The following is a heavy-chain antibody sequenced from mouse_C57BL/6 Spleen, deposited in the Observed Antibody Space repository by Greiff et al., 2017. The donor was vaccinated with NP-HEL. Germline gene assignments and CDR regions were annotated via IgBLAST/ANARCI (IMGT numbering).Heavy chain of an antibody. D-gene: IGHD1-1*01. Sequence: QVQLQQPGTELVKPGASVKLSCKASGYTFTSYWMHWVKQRPGQGLEWIGNINPSNGGTNYNEKFKSKATLTVDKSSSTAYMQLSSLTSEDSAVYYGAREGVTTVVAPGFAYWGQGTLVTVSA. V-gene: IGHV1-53*01. J-gene: IGHJ3*01. CDR1: GYTFTSYW. CDR3: AREGVTTVVAPGFAY. CDR2: INPSNGGT.